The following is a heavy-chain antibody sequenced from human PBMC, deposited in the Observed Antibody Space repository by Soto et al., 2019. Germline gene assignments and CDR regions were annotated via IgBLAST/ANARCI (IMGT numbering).Heavy chain of an antibody. Sequence: QVQLVESGGGVVQPGRSLRLSCAASGFTFSSYGMHWVRQAPGKGLEWVAVIWYDGSNKYYADSVKGRFTISRDNSKNTLYLQMYSLRAEDTAVYYCAREAVAGTYLDYWGQGTLVTVSS. CDR3: AREAVAGTYLDY. CDR2: IWYDGSNK. V-gene: IGHV3-33*01. CDR1: GFTFSSYG. D-gene: IGHD6-19*01. J-gene: IGHJ4*02.